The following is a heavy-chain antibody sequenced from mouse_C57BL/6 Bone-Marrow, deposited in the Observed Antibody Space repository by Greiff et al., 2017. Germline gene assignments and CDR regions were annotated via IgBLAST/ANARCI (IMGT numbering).Heavy chain of an antibody. Sequence: VQLQQSGTVLARPGASVKMSCKTSGYTFTSYWMHWVKQRPGKGLEWIGRIYPGDGDTNYNGKFKGKATLTADKSSSTAYMQLSSLTSEDSAVYFCARCPYYGSSFFDYWGQGTTLTVSS. V-gene: IGHV1-82*01. J-gene: IGHJ2*01. D-gene: IGHD1-1*01. CDR2: IYPGDGDT. CDR3: ARCPYYGSSFFDY. CDR1: GYTFTSYW.